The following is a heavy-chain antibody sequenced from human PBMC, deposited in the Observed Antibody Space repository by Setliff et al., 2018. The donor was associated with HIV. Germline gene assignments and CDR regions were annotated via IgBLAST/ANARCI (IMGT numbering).Heavy chain of an antibody. CDR1: GGSISSYY. D-gene: IGHD2-15*01. V-gene: IGHV4-4*08. J-gene: IGHJ6*02. Sequence: SETLSLTCTVSGGSISSYYWSWIRQPPGKGLEWIGYIHPSGETYYSPSLMSRLTISLDTANNRFSLRLTSATAADTAIYYCARKAADVSGGGMDVWGQGTTVTVS. CDR2: IHPSGET. CDR3: ARKAADVSGGGMDV.